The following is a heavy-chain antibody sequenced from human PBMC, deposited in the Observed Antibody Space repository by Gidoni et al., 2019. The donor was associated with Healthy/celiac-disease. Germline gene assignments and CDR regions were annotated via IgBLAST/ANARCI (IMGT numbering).Heavy chain of an antibody. D-gene: IGHD2-2*01. CDR3: ARSSYAVTGPFDY. V-gene: IGHV4-34*01. J-gene: IGHJ4*02. CDR1: GGSFSGSY. CDR2: LNHSGST. Sequence: QVQLQQWGAGLLKTSETLSLTCAVYGGSFSGSYWSWIRQPPGKGLEWIGELNHSGSTNYNPSLKSRVTISVDTSNTQFSLKLSSVTAADTAVYYCARSSYAVTGPFDYWGQGTLVTVSS.